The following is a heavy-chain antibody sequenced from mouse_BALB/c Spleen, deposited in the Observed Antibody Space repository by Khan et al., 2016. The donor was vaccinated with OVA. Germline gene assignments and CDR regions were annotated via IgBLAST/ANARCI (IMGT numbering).Heavy chain of an antibody. Sequence: EVQLQESGPGLVKPSQSLSLTCTVTGYSITSDYAWIWIRQFPGNKLEWMGYISYSGSTSYNPSLKIRISITRDTSKNQFYLQFNSVSTKDTATYYCASTRFYYRYSFFDCWGTGTTLTVSS. CDR3: ASTRFYYRYSFFDC. V-gene: IGHV3-2*02. D-gene: IGHD2-14*01. CDR1: GYSITSDYA. J-gene: IGHJ2*01. CDR2: ISYSGST.